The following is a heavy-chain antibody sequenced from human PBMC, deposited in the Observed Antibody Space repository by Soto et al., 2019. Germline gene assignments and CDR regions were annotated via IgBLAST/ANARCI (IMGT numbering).Heavy chain of an antibody. J-gene: IGHJ4*02. CDR3: TRPSAAYCGGDCYFDY. V-gene: IGHV3-13*01. CDR2: IGTAGDT. CDR1: GLTFSSYD. Sequence: PGGSLRLSCAASGLTFSSYDMHWVRKATGKGLEWVSAIGTAGDTYYPGSVKGRFTISRDDSANTAYLQMNSLKTEDTAVYYCTRPSAAYCGGDCYFDYWGQGILVTVSS. D-gene: IGHD2-21*01.